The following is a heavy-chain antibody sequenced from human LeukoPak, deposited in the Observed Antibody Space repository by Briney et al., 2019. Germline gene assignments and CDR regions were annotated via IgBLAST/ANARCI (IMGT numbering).Heavy chain of an antibody. CDR2: ISGSGGST. V-gene: IGHV3-23*01. CDR1: GFTFSSYW. D-gene: IGHD2-8*02. J-gene: IGHJ4*02. CDR3: TKAPLRSCSGAFCYPFDY. Sequence: PGGSLRLSCAASGFTFSSYWVSWVRQAPGKGLEWVSAISGSGGSTYHAESVKGRFTVSRDDSRDTLFLQMNRLSVDDTAIYYCTKAPLRSCSGAFCYPFDYWGQGTLVTVSS.